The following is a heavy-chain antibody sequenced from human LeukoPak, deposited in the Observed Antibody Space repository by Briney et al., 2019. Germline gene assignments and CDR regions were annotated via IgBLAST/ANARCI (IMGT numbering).Heavy chain of an antibody. J-gene: IGHJ3*02. Sequence: GGSLRLSCAASGFTFSSYGMSWVRQAPGKGLEWVSYISSSGSIYYADSVKGRFTISRDNAKNSLYLQMNSLRAEDTAVYYCARDWRDSSGKFPNDAFDIWGQGTMVTVSS. CDR1: GFTFSSYG. D-gene: IGHD3-22*01. CDR2: ISSSGSI. V-gene: IGHV3-48*04. CDR3: ARDWRDSSGKFPNDAFDI.